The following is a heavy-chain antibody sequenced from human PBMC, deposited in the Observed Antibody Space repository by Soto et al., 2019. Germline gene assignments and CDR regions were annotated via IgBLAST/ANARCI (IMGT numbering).Heavy chain of an antibody. Sequence: QLQLQESGPGLVKPSETLSLTCTVSGGSISSSSYYWGWIRQPPGKGLEWIGSIYYSGSTYYNPSLKSRVTISVDTSKNQFSLKLSSVIAADTAVYYCAREFLEWLPNAGYGMDVWGQGTTVTVSS. D-gene: IGHD3-3*01. CDR2: IYYSGST. CDR1: GGSISSSSYY. V-gene: IGHV4-39*02. J-gene: IGHJ6*02. CDR3: AREFLEWLPNAGYGMDV.